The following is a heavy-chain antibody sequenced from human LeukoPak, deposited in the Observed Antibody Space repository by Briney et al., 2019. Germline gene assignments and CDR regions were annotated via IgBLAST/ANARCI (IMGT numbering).Heavy chain of an antibody. CDR1: GGTFSSYA. CDR3: ARDELEYIVVVPAAVNWFDP. D-gene: IGHD2-2*01. CDR2: IIPIFGIA. V-gene: IGHV1-69*04. J-gene: IGHJ5*02. Sequence: SVKVSCKASGGTFSSYAISWVRQAPGQGLEWMGRIIPIFGIANYAQKFQGRVTITADKSTSTAYMELSSLRSEDTAVYYCARDELEYIVVVPAAVNWFDPWGQGTLVTVSS.